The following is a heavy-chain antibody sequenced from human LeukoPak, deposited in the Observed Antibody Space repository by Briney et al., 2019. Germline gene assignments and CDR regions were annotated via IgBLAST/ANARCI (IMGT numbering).Heavy chain of an antibody. Sequence: APVKVSCKASGYTFTSYYMHWVRQAPGPGLEWMGIINPSGGSTSYAQKFQGRVAMTRDMSTTTIYMELSSLRSEDTAVYYCARDVGPTTVYMDVRGKGTTVTVSS. CDR3: ARDVGPTTVYMDV. J-gene: IGHJ6*03. CDR2: INPSGGST. D-gene: IGHD1-26*01. V-gene: IGHV1-46*01. CDR1: GYTFTSYY.